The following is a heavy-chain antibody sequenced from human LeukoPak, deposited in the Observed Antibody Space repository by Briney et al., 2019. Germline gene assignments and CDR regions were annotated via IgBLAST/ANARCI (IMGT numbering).Heavy chain of an antibody. V-gene: IGHV3-33*01. Sequence: PGGSPRLSCAASGFDFRTYGMHWVRQAPGKGLEWVAHIWFDGNNKHYGDSVKGRFTISRDNSKNTLYLQLNSLRPEDTAMYFCARDMQWLIDYWGQGTLVTVSS. J-gene: IGHJ4*02. CDR3: ARDMQWLIDY. D-gene: IGHD6-19*01. CDR2: IWFDGNNK. CDR1: GFDFRTYG.